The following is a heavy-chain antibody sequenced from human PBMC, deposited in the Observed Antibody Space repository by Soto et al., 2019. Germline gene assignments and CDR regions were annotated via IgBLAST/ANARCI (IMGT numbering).Heavy chain of an antibody. CDR1: GYTFTSYD. V-gene: IGHV1-8*01. CDR3: ARVSADSRGRKSPPLRFRWFDP. Sequence: ASVKVSCKASGYTFTSYDINWVRQATGQGLEWMGWMNPNSRNTGYAQKFQGRVTMTRNTSISTAYMELGSLRSEDTAVYYCARVSADSRGRKSPPLRFRWFDPWGQGTLVTVSS. J-gene: IGHJ5*02. D-gene: IGHD3-3*01. CDR2: MNPNSRNT.